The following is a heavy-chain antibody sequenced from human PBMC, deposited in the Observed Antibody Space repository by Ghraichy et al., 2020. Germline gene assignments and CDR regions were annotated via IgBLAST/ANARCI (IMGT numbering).Heavy chain of an antibody. V-gene: IGHV3-23*01. D-gene: IGHD5-18*01. CDR3: AKDAGWIQLWLPRFDY. CDR1: GFTFSSYA. CDR2: ISGSGGST. J-gene: IGHJ4*02. Sequence: GGSLRLSCAASGFTFSSYAMSWVRQAPGKGLEWVSAISGSGGSTYYADSVKGRFTISRDNSKNTLYLQMNSLRAEDTAVYYCAKDAGWIQLWLPRFDYWGQGTLVTVSS.